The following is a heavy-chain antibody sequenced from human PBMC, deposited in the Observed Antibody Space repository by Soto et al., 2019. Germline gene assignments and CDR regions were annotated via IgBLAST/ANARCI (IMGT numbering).Heavy chain of an antibody. CDR3: ARVGDYVWGSYRPSRYFDY. CDR2: SHHSGST. V-gene: IGHV4-4*02. D-gene: IGHD3-16*02. CDR1: GGSISSSNW. J-gene: IGHJ4*02. Sequence: SETLSLTCAVSGGSISSSNWWSWVRQPPGQGLKRIGASHHSGSTTCHTSLKRRVTISVDTSKNQFSLKLSSVTAADTAVYYCARVGDYVWGSYRPSRYFDYWGQGTLVTVSS.